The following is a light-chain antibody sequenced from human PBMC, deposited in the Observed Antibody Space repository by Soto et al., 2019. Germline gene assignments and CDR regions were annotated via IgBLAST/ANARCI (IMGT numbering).Light chain of an antibody. Sequence: DIVMTQSPDSLAVSLGERATINCKSSQSVLYSPNNKNSLAWYQQKPGQPPKLFIYWASIRESEVPDRFSGSGSGTDFTLTISSLQAEDVAVYYCQQYYRTPPTFGQGTKVEIK. V-gene: IGKV4-1*01. CDR3: QQYYRTPPT. J-gene: IGKJ1*01. CDR2: WAS. CDR1: QSVLYSPNNKNS.